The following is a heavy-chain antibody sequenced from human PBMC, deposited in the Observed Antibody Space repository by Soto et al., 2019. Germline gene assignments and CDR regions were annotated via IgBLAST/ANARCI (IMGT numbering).Heavy chain of an antibody. CDR1: GYTFTSYG. CDR3: ARDVGFYGFWSGYYKGSDAFDI. D-gene: IGHD3-3*01. J-gene: IGHJ3*02. Sequence: ASVKVSCKASGYTFTSYGISWVRQAPGQGLEWMGWISAYNGNTNYAQKLQGRVTMTTDTSTSTAYMELRSLRSDDTAVYYCARDVGFYGFWSGYYKGSDAFDIWGQGTMVTVSS. CDR2: ISAYNGNT. V-gene: IGHV1-18*04.